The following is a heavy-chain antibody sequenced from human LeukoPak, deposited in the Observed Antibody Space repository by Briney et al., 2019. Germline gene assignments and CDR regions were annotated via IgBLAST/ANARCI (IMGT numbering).Heavy chain of an antibody. Sequence: SETLSLTCTLSGGSISTFYWSWIRQPPGKGLEWIGHIYNSGSTNYNPSLQGRVTISVDTSKNQFSLKLSSVTAADTAVYYCARGNIAAAQEIYYGMDVWGQGTTVTVSS. CDR1: GGSISTFY. V-gene: IGHV4-59*12. CDR2: IYNSGST. J-gene: IGHJ6*02. CDR3: ARGNIAAAQEIYYGMDV. D-gene: IGHD6-13*01.